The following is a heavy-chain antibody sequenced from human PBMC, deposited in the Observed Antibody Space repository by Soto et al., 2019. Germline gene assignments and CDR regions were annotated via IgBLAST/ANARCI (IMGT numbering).Heavy chain of an antibody. D-gene: IGHD2-21*01. CDR1: GYSFNTYW. Sequence: GESLKISCKGSGYSFNTYWIGWVRQMPGKGLEWMGRIDPSDSYTNYSPSFQGHVTISADKSISTAYLQWSSLKASDTAMYYCARTFRDTYYSYGMDGWGQGTTVTVSS. CDR3: ARTFRDTYYSYGMDG. V-gene: IGHV5-10-1*01. J-gene: IGHJ6*02. CDR2: IDPSDSYT.